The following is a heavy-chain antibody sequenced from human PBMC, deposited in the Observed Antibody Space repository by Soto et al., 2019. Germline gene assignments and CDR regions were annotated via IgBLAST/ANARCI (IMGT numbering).Heavy chain of an antibody. D-gene: IGHD5-18*01. Sequence: GGSLRLSSAASRLTFSIYAMSWVRQAPGKGLEWVSAISGSGGSTYYADSVKGRFTISRDNSKNTLYLQMNSLRAEDTAVYYCGRRDTAMGRRDRADYWGQGTLVTVSS. V-gene: IGHV3-23*01. CDR2: ISGSGGST. J-gene: IGHJ4*02. CDR1: RLTFSIYA. CDR3: GRRDTAMGRRDRADY.